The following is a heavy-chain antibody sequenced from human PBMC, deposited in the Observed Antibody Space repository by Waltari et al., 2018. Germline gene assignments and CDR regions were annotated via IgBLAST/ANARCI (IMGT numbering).Heavy chain of an antibody. J-gene: IGHJ3*02. CDR1: GDSLGTND. Sequence: QVQLRESGPGLVKSSETLSLTCSVSGDSLGTNDWSWIRQSPGKARAWIGYVQSSGSTDYTPSFRCRVTMSADASKNQFSLPLKSLPAADTATYFCAIALWRVGTRGDFFDIWGRGTTVTVS. V-gene: IGHV4-59*01. CDR2: VQSSGST. D-gene: IGHD1-7*01. CDR3: AIALWRVGTRGDFFDI.